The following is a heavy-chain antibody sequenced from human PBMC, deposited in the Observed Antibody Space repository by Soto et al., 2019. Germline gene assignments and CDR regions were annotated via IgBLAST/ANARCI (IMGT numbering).Heavy chain of an antibody. D-gene: IGHD7-27*01. J-gene: IGHJ5*01. CDR2: IYKSATT. V-gene: IGHV4-30-4*01. CDR3: ARGRYCLTGRCFPNWFDS. Sequence: SSETLSLTCSVSGDSISNLDYFWAWIRQPPGQALEYIGYIYKSATTYYNPSFESRVAISVDTSKSQFPLNVTSVTAADTAVYFCARGRYCLTGRCFPNWFDSWGQGALVTVSS. CDR1: GDSISNLDYF.